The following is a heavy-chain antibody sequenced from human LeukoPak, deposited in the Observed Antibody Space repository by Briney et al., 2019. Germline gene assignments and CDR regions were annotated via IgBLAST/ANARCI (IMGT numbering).Heavy chain of an antibody. D-gene: IGHD6-19*01. V-gene: IGHV7-4-1*02. CDR1: GYTFTSYA. CDR3: ARDWSGSGWYRDLHY. Sequence: ASVKVSCKASGYTFTSYAMNWVRQAPGQGLEWMGWINTNTGNPTYAQGFTGRFVFSLDTSVSTAYLQISSLKAEDTAVYYCARDWSGSGWYRDLHYWGQGTLVTVSS. J-gene: IGHJ4*02. CDR2: INTNTGNP.